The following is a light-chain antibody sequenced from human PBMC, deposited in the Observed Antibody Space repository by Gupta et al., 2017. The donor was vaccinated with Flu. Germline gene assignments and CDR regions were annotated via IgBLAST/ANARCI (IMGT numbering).Light chain of an antibody. J-gene: IGLJ1*01. V-gene: IGLV2-14*01. CDR3: SSYTSSSTFYV. Sequence: QSALTQPASVSGAPGQSITISCTGTSSAVVRHDSVSWHQQHPGKSPKLLIYNVSNRPSGVSSRFSGSKSGTTASLTISGLQAEDETDYYCSSYTSSSTFYVFGTGTKLTVL. CDR1: SSAVVRHDS. CDR2: NVS.